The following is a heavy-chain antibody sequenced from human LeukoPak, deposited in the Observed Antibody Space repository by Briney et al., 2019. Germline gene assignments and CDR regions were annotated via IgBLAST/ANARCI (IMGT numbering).Heavy chain of an antibody. CDR1: GFSFSEHG. CDR3: ARDRYFGSDGFDI. D-gene: IGHD3-10*01. J-gene: IGHJ3*02. Sequence: SGGSLRLSCAASGFSFSEHGMHWVRQAPGKGPEWVTVTWYDGSNNHYADSVKGRFTISRDNSKNTVFLEMNSLRAEDTAVYHCARDRYFGSDGFDIWGAGTMVSVSS. V-gene: IGHV3-33*01. CDR2: TWYDGSNN.